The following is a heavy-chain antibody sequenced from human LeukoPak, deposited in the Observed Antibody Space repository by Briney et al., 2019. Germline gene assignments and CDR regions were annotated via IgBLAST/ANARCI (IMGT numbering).Heavy chain of an antibody. CDR1: GYTFTGYY. CDR2: INPNSGGT. J-gene: IGHJ4*02. CDR3: ATSWSGWHIFDY. V-gene: IGHV1-2*02. D-gene: IGHD3-3*01. Sequence: GASVKVSCKASGYTFTGYYMHWVRQAPGQGLEWMGWINPNSGGTNYAQKFQGRVTMTRDTSISTAYMELSRLRSEDTAVYYCATSWSGWHIFDYWGQGTLVTVSS.